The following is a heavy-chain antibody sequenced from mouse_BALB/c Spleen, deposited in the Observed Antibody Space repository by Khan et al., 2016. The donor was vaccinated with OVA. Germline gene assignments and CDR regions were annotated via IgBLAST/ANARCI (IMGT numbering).Heavy chain of an antibody. D-gene: IGHD2-14*01. CDR2: IWGGGGT. CDR1: GFSLSRYN. V-gene: IGHV2-6-4*01. Sequence: VKLQESGPGLVAPSQSLSITCTVSGFSLSRYNIHWIRQPPGKGLEWLGMIWGGGGTDYNSTLKSRLSITKDNSKSKVFLKMNSLQTDDTAMYYCARAYYRYDGYYAMDYWGQGTSVTVSS. CDR3: ARAYYRYDGYYAMDY. J-gene: IGHJ4*01.